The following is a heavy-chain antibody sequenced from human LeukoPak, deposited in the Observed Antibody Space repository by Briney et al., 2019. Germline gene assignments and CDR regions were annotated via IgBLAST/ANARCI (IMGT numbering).Heavy chain of an antibody. CDR2: ISYDGSNK. Sequence: TGRSLRLSCAASEFTFSSYAMHWVRQAPDKGLEWVALISYDGSNKEYADSVKGRFTISRDNSKNSLYLQMNSLRGADTAVYYCARGMDYDILAGPPDYWGQGTLVTVSS. CDR3: ARGMDYDILAGPPDY. J-gene: IGHJ4*02. V-gene: IGHV3-30*04. CDR1: EFTFSSYA. D-gene: IGHD3-9*01.